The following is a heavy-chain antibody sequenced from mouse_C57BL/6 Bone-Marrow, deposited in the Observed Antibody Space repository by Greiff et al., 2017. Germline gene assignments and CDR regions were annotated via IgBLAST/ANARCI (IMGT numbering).Heavy chain of an antibody. CDR3: ARRKDGYFFDY. CDR1: GFNIKDYY. Sequence: VQLQQSGAELVKPGASVKLSCTASGFNIKDYYMHWVKQRTEQGLEWIGRIDPEAGETKYAPKFQGKATITADTSSNTAYLQLSSLTSEDTAVYYCARRKDGYFFDYWGQGTTLTVSS. D-gene: IGHD2-3*01. CDR2: IDPEAGET. J-gene: IGHJ2*01. V-gene: IGHV14-2*01.